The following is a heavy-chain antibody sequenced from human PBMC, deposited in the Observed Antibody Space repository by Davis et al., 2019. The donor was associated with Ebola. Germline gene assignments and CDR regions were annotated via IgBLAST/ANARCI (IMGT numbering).Heavy chain of an antibody. J-gene: IGHJ6*02. CDR3: AKVPFLEWLPDYGMDV. CDR2: ISGSGGRT. Sequence: GGSLRLSCAASGFSFSSYDMTWVRQALGKGLEWVSIISGSGGRTHYADSVKGRFTISRDNSKNTLYLQMNSLRAEDTAVYYCAKVPFLEWLPDYGMDVWGQGTTVIVSS. D-gene: IGHD3-3*02. V-gene: IGHV3-23*01. CDR1: GFSFSSYD.